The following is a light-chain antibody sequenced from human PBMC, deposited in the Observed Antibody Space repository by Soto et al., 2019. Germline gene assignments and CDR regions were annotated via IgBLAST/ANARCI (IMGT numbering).Light chain of an antibody. CDR1: QTIGSSY. CDR3: QQYRTPSQT. CDR2: GGA. V-gene: IGKV3-20*01. Sequence: EIVLTQSPGTLSLSPGESATLSCRASQTIGSSYLAWYQQRPGQAPRLLIYGGANRATGIPDRFSATGSETDFTLAISRLEPEDFAVYYCQQYRTPSQTFGQGTKWIS. J-gene: IGKJ1*01.